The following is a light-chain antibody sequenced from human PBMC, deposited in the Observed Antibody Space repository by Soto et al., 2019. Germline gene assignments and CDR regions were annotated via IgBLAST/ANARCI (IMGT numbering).Light chain of an antibody. Sequence: QAVVTQEPSLSVSPGGTVTLTCGLSSGSVSTTYHPSWYQQTPGQPPRTLIYNTNTRSSGVPDRFSGSILGNKAALIITGAQADDESDYYCALYMGRGISVFGGGTQLTVL. J-gene: IGLJ3*02. CDR3: ALYMGRGISV. CDR1: SGSVSTTYH. CDR2: NTN. V-gene: IGLV8-61*01.